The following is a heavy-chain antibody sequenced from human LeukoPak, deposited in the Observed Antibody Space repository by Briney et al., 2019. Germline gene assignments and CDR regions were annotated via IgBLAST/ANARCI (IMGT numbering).Heavy chain of an antibody. CDR2: IYYSGST. CDR1: GGSFSGYY. D-gene: IGHD2-21*02. V-gene: IGHV4-59*12. CDR3: ARGQDGDQPDY. Sequence: SETLSLTCAVYGGSFSGYYWSWIRQPPGKGLEWIGYIYYSGSTNYNPSLKSRVTISVDTSKNQFSLKLSSVTAADTAVYYCARGQDGDQPDYWGQGTLVTVSS. J-gene: IGHJ4*02.